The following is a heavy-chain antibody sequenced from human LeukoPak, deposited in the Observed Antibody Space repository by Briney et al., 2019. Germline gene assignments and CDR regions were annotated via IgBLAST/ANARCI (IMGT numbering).Heavy chain of an antibody. CDR1: GFIFNTYE. V-gene: IGHV3-48*03. J-gene: IGHJ4*02. D-gene: IGHD3-16*02. Sequence: PGGSLRLSCAASGFIFNTYEMNWVRQAPGKGLEGISYISSSGSPKYYADSVKGRVTISIDNARNSLYLQMNSLRAEDTAVYYCARDQNRFFYHFDYWGQGTLVTVSS. CDR2: ISSSGSPK. CDR3: ARDQNRFFYHFDY.